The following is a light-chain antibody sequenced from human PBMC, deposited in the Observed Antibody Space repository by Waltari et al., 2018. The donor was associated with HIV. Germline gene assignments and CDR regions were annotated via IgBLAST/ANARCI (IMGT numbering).Light chain of an antibody. CDR1: QDISTN. CDR3: LQLSNFPFT. V-gene: IGKV1-9*01. J-gene: IGKJ2*01. CDR2: SAS. Sequence: DIRLTQSPSLLSASVGDRVSFTCRSSQDISTNLAWFQQKPGKVPNLLIYSASTLHVGVPSRFSGSGSGKEFTLTIDVLQPEDFATYYCLQLSNFPFTFGPGTKLAIK.